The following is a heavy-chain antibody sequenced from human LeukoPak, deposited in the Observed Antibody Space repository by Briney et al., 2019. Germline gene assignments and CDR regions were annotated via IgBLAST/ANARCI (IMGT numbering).Heavy chain of an antibody. CDR3: ARAGNYYGSGSYYDFDY. D-gene: IGHD3-10*01. J-gene: IGHJ4*02. CDR1: GYTFTGYY. Sequence: ASVKVSCKASGYTFTGYYMHWVRQAPGHGLEWMGWINPNSGGTNYAQKFQGWVTMTRDTSISTAYMELSRLRSDDTAVYYCARAGNYYGSGSYYDFDYWGQGTLVTVSS. V-gene: IGHV1-2*04. CDR2: INPNSGGT.